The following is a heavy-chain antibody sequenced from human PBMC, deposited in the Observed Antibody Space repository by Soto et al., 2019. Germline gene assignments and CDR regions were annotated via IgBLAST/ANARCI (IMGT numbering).Heavy chain of an antibody. CDR3: ATAIHTREEFLGRIGMDV. J-gene: IGHJ6*03. CDR2: INGSGGST. Sequence: LRLSCVASGLTFSSYAKRWVRQAPGKGLEWVSGINGSGGSTYYADSVKGRFAVSRDSSKNTLYLQMNSLRAEDTAVYYCATAIHTREEFLGRIGMDVWGRGTTVAFCS. D-gene: IGHD3-3*01. CDR1: GLTFSSYA. V-gene: IGHV3-23*01.